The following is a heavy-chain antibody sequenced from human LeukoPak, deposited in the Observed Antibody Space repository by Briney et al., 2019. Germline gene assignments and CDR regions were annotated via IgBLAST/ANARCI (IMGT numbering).Heavy chain of an antibody. D-gene: IGHD1-26*01. CDR1: GGSFSGYY. CDR2: INHSGST. J-gene: IGHJ6*03. V-gene: IGHV4-34*01. CDR3: ARESLGGSYTPIRKHYYYMDV. Sequence: PSETLSLTCAVYGGSFSGYYWSWIRQPPGKGLEWIGEINHSGSTNYNPSLKSRVTISVDTSKNQFSLKLSSVTAADTAVYYCARESLGGSYTPIRKHYYYMDVWGKGTTVTVSS.